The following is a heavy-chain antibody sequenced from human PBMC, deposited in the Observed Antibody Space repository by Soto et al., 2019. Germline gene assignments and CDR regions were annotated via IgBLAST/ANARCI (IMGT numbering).Heavy chain of an antibody. Sequence: SVKVSCKDSRGTFRNYSISRVRHAPGQGLECMGGIIPIFGTANYAQKFQGRVTSTADKSTSTAYMELSSLRSEDPAVSYCASGTSGSYLPYWGQGSLVTFSS. D-gene: IGHD1-26*01. V-gene: IGHV1-69*06. CDR1: RGTFRNYS. CDR2: IIPIFGTA. CDR3: ASGTSGSYLPY. J-gene: IGHJ4*02.